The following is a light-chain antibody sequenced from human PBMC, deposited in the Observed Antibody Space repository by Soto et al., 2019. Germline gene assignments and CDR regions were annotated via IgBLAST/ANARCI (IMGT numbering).Light chain of an antibody. Sequence: QSVLTQPPSVSGAPGQRVTISCTGSSSNIGAGYDVHWYQQLPGTAPKLLISGNSNRPSGVPDRFSGSKSGTSASLAITGIQAGGEADYYCYSHGSSVSGWVFGGGTKPTVL. V-gene: IGLV1-40*01. CDR2: GNS. J-gene: IGLJ3*02. CDR1: SSNIGAGYD. CDR3: YSHGSSVSGWV.